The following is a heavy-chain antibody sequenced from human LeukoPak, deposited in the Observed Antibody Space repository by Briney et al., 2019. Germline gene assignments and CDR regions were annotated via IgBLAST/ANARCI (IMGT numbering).Heavy chain of an antibody. CDR3: ARDYLGAFDI. CDR2: ISSSGSTM. J-gene: IGHJ3*02. D-gene: IGHD2/OR15-2a*01. CDR1: GFTFSSYE. V-gene: IGHV3-48*03. Sequence: GGSPRLSCAASGFTFSSYEMNWVRQAPGKGLEWVSYISSSGSTMYYADSVKGRFTISRDNAKNSLYLQMNSLRAEDTAVYYCARDYLGAFDIWGQGTMVTVSS.